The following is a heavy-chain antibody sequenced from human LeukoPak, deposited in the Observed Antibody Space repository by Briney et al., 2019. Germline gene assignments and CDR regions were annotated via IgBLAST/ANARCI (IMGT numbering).Heavy chain of an antibody. Sequence: GSLRLSCAVSGCTFSSYAMSWVRQAPGKGLEWVSSIDTSGGSIYYADSVKGRFTISRDNSKNTLYLQMNSLRAEDTAVYYCAKPNSGGSCYSCYYYMDVWGKGTTVTVSS. CDR2: IDTSGGSI. CDR1: GCTFSSYA. V-gene: IGHV3-23*05. D-gene: IGHD2-15*01. J-gene: IGHJ6*03. CDR3: AKPNSGGSCYSCYYYMDV.